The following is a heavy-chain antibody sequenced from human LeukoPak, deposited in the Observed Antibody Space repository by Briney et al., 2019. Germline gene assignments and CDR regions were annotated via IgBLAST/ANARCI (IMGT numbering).Heavy chain of an antibody. Sequence: PSETLSLTCAVSGGSISSSNWWSWVRQPPGKGLEWIGEIYRSGSTNYNPSLKSRVTISLDKSKNQFSLKLSSVTAADTAVYYCAGRYGSGSYYLRWGAFDIWGQGTMVTVSS. D-gene: IGHD3-10*01. CDR3: AGRYGSGSYYLRWGAFDI. J-gene: IGHJ3*02. CDR2: IYRSGST. V-gene: IGHV4-4*02. CDR1: GGSISSSNW.